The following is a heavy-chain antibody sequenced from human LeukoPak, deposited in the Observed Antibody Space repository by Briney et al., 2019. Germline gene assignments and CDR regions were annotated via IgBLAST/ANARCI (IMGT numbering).Heavy chain of an antibody. Sequence: SETLSLTCTLSGYSISSAYYWGWIRQPPGKGLEWIGSIYHSGSTYYNPSLKSRVAISVDTSKNQFSLRLSSVTAADAAVYYCARHGDYYGSGSYYIPPAGDYFDYWGQGTLVTVSS. CDR1: GYSISSAYY. V-gene: IGHV4-38-2*02. CDR2: IYHSGST. J-gene: IGHJ4*02. CDR3: ARHGDYYGSGSYYIPPAGDYFDY. D-gene: IGHD3-10*01.